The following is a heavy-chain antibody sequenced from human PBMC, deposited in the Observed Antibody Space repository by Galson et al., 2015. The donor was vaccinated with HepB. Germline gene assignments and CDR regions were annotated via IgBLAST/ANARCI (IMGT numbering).Heavy chain of an antibody. V-gene: IGHV1-69*13. J-gene: IGHJ4*02. D-gene: IGHD2-15*01. CDR2: IIPIFPSP. CDR1: GGTFNNNA. Sequence: SVKVSCKASGGTFNNNAISWVRQAPGQGLEWMGGIIPIFPSPIYAQKFQGRLSITADASSSTTYMELSELTSDDTAAYYCARGALVVAATTFEYWGQGTLVTVSS. CDR3: ARGALVVAATTFEY.